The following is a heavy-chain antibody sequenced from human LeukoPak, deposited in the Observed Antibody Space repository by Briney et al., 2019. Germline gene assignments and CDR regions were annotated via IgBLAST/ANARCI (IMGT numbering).Heavy chain of an antibody. Sequence: PGRSLRLSCTASGFTFSSYGMHWVRQAPGKGLEWVAVISYDGSNKYYADSVKGRFTISRDNSKNTLYLQMNSLRAEGTAVYYCAKGQKGTTMALFDYWGQGTLVTVSS. CDR3: AKGQKGTTMALFDY. V-gene: IGHV3-30*18. CDR1: GFTFSSYG. D-gene: IGHD1-1*01. J-gene: IGHJ4*02. CDR2: ISYDGSNK.